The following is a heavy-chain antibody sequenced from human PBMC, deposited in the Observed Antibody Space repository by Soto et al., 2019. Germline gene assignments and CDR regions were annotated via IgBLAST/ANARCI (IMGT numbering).Heavy chain of an antibody. CDR1: GYSFTNYW. V-gene: IGHV5-51*01. Sequence: GESLKISCKVSGYSFTNYWIGWVRQMPGRGLEWMGIIYPGDSDTRYSPSFEGQVTISANKSISTAYLQWSSLKDSDTAIYYCARRGSSSPSYNFDFWGQGTPVTVSS. J-gene: IGHJ4*02. CDR3: ARRGSSSPSYNFDF. D-gene: IGHD6-13*01. CDR2: IYPGDSDT.